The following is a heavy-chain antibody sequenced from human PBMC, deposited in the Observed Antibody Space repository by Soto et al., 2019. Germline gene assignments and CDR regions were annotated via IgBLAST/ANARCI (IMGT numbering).Heavy chain of an antibody. CDR1: GFTFNKYI. CDR3: ARESDFEFWSSNYIDGMDV. D-gene: IGHD3-3*01. CDR2: ITSNANLI. J-gene: IGHJ6*02. Sequence: EVQLVESGGGLGKPGGSLRLSCAASGFTFNKYIMNWVRQAPGKGLEWVSSITSNANLIYYADSVNGRFTISRENAQKSVYLQMNSLRVGDTAVYYCARESDFEFWSSNYIDGMDVWGQGATVTVSS. V-gene: IGHV3-21*02.